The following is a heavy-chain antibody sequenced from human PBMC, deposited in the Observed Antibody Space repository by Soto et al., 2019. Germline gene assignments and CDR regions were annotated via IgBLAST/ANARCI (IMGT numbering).Heavy chain of an antibody. J-gene: IGHJ4*02. D-gene: IGHD6-19*01. CDR1: GFTFSSYA. CDR2: ISYDGSNK. CDR3: ARAVYSSGWGYYFDY. V-gene: IGHV3-30-3*01. Sequence: QVQLVESGGGVVQPGRSPRLSCAASGFTFSSYAMHWVRQAPGKGLEWVAVISYDGSNKYYADSVKGRFTISRDNSKNTLYLQMNSLRAEDTAVYYCARAVYSSGWGYYFDYWGQGTLVTVSS.